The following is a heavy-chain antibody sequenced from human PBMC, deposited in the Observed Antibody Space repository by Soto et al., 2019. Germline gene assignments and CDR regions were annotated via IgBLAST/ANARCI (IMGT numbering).Heavy chain of an antibody. J-gene: IGHJ6*02. Sequence: GGSLRLSCAASGFTFSSYAMSWVRQAPGKGLEWVSAISGSGGSTYYADSVKGRFTISRDNSKNTLYLQMNSLRAEDTAVYYCAKEGSRWGFIAAAGSYYYGMDVWGQGTTVTVSS. V-gene: IGHV3-23*01. CDR2: ISGSGGST. CDR1: GFTFSSYA. CDR3: AKEGSRWGFIAAAGSYYYGMDV. D-gene: IGHD6-13*01.